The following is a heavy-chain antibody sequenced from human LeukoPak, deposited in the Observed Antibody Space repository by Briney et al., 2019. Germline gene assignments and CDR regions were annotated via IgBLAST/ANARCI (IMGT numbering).Heavy chain of an antibody. CDR1: GFTFSSYS. CDR2: ISSSSSYI. Sequence: GGSLRLSCAASGFTFSSYSMNWVRQAAGKGLEWVSSISSSSSYIYYADSEKGRFTISRDNAKNSLYLQMNSLRAEDTAVYYCARDGCCGGECYSYWGQGTLVTVSS. V-gene: IGHV3-21*01. J-gene: IGHJ4*02. CDR3: ARDGCCGGECYSY. D-gene: IGHD2-21*01.